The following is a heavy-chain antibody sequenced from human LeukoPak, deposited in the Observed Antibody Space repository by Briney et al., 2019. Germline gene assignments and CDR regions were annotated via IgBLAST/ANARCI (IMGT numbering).Heavy chain of an antibody. D-gene: IGHD1-1*01. J-gene: IGHJ4*02. CDR3: AIIGYNWRLDY. Sequence: PGGSLRLSCAASGFTFRSHSMNWVRQAPGKGLEWISYIHSGDSTTYYADSVKGRFTISRDNAKNSLYLQMNSLGAEDTAIYYCAIIGYNWRLDYWGQGILATVSS. CDR2: IHSGDSTT. V-gene: IGHV3-48*04. CDR1: GFTFRSHS.